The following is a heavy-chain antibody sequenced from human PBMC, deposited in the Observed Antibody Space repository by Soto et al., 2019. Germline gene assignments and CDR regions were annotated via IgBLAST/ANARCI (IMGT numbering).Heavy chain of an antibody. CDR3: AKGREYSGYWFDP. J-gene: IGHJ5*02. Sequence: GVSLRLSCAASGFTFSSYAMSWVRQAPGKGVEWVSAISGSGGSTYYADSVKGRFTISRDNSKNTLYLQMNSLRAEDTAVYYCAKGREYSGYWFDPWGQGTLVTVSS. CDR2: ISGSGGST. D-gene: IGHD5-12*01. CDR1: GFTFSSYA. V-gene: IGHV3-23*01.